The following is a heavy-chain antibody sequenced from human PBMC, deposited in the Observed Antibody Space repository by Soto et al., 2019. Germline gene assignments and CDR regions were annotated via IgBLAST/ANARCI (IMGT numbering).Heavy chain of an antibody. CDR3: ARELLRFGDAFDI. CDR2: IYYSGST. CDR1: GGSVSSGGYY. J-gene: IGHJ3*02. D-gene: IGHD3-3*01. V-gene: IGHV4-31*03. Sequence: TLSLTCTVSGGSVSSGGYYWSWIRQHPGKGLEWIGYIYYSGSTYYNPSLKSRVTISVDTSKNQFSLKLSSVTAADTAVYYCARELLRFGDAFDIWGQGTMVTVSS.